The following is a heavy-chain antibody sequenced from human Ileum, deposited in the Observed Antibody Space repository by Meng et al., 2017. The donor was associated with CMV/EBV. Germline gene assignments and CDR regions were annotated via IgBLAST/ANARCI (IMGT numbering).Heavy chain of an antibody. CDR1: RGSTSSDY. J-gene: IGHJ4*02. Sequence: LHGSGPGLVKPPETLPPPGTVSRGSTSSDYWSWIRQPAGKGLEWIGRIYTSGSTNYNPSLKSRVTMSVDTSKTQFSLKLSSVTAADTAVYYCARGPYSSSWSSFDYWGQGTLVTVSS. CDR2: IYTSGST. V-gene: IGHV4-4*07. CDR3: ARGPYSSSWSSFDY. D-gene: IGHD6-13*01.